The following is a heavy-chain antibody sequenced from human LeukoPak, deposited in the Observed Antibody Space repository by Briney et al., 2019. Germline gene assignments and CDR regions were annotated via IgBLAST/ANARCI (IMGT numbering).Heavy chain of an antibody. Sequence: PGGXLXLSCXASGXPFSSYWXHWVRHVPGKGLLWVSRINSDGSATIYADSVRGRFTISRDNAKNTLYLQMSGLRVEDTAVYHCASDSPYYGMDVWGQGTTVTVSS. CDR2: INSDGSAT. J-gene: IGHJ6*02. CDR3: ASDSPYYGMDV. CDR1: GXPFSSYW. V-gene: IGHV3-74*01.